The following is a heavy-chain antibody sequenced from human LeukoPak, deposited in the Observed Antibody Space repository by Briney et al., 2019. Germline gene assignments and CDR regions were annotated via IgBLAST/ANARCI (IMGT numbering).Heavy chain of an antibody. J-gene: IGHJ4*02. CDR3: ARAKTGDRYFEY. Sequence: SETLSLTCTVASGSISSYYWSWIRQPPGKVLEWIGYIYYIVSTDYNPSLKSRFPISVDTSKNPLSMKLSSVPAADTAVYYCARAKTGDRYFEYWGQGNLVTVSS. CDR1: SGSISSYY. D-gene: IGHD7-27*01. V-gene: IGHV4-59*01. CDR2: IYYIVST.